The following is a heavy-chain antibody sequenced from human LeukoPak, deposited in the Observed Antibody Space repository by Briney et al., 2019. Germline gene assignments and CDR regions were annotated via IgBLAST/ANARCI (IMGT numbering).Heavy chain of an antibody. Sequence: ASVKVSCKASGYTFTGYYMHWVRQAPGQGLEWMGWINPNSGGTNYAQKFQGRVTMTRDTSISTAYMELSRLRSDDTAVYYCARDRYCSGGSCYGVTPTDPWGQGTLVTVSS. V-gene: IGHV1-2*02. CDR3: ARDRYCSGGSCYGVTPTDP. CDR1: GYTFTGYY. CDR2: INPNSGGT. J-gene: IGHJ5*02. D-gene: IGHD2-15*01.